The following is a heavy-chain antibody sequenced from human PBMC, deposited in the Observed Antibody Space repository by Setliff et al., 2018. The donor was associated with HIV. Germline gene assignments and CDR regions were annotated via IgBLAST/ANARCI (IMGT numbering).Heavy chain of an antibody. D-gene: IGHD1-20*01. CDR1: GGSISSGDYY. Sequence: PSETLSLTCAVSGGSISSGDYYWSWIRQNPGKGLEWIGHIYYSGSTYYNPSLKSRVNISVGKSKNQFSLNLTSVTVADTAIYYCARDRRYGLDYWGQGFLVTVSS. CDR2: IYYSGST. V-gene: IGHV4-31*11. J-gene: IGHJ4*02. CDR3: ARDRRYGLDY.